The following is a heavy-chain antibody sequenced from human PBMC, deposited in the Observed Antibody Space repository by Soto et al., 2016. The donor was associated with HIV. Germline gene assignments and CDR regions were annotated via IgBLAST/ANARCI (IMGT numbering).Heavy chain of an antibody. CDR3: VKGYEGRRGMDV. CDR2: ISSNGGST. V-gene: IGHV3-64D*06. CDR1: GFTFSSHA. D-gene: IGHD2-2*01. J-gene: IGHJ6*02. Sequence: EVQLVESGGGLVQPGGSLRLSCSASGFTFSSHAMHWVRQAPGKGLEYVSAISSNGGSTYYADSVKGRFSISRDNSKNTLYLQMTSLRAEDTAVYYCVKGYEGRRGMDVVGPRGPRVTVSS.